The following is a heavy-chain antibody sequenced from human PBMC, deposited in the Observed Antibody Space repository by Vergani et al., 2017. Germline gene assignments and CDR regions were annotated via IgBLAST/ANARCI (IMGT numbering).Heavy chain of an antibody. CDR3: ARGHRPDSSGWSGRYYYYYGMDV. J-gene: IGHJ6*02. Sequence: QLQLQESGSGLVKPSQTLSLTCAVSGGSISSGGYSWSWIRQPPGKGLEWIGYIYHSGSTYYNPSLKSRVTISVDRSKNQFSLKPSSVTAADTAVYYCARGHRPDSSGWSGRYYYYYGMDVWGQGTTVTVSS. V-gene: IGHV4-30-2*01. CDR2: IYHSGST. D-gene: IGHD6-19*01. CDR1: GGSISSGGYS.